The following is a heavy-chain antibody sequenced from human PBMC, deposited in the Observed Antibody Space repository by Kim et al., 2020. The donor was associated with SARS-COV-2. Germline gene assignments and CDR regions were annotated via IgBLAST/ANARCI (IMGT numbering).Heavy chain of an antibody. V-gene: IGHV3-73*01. CDR1: GFTFSGSA. CDR3: TTRGGSSSSWGMDV. J-gene: IGHJ6*02. Sequence: GGSLRLSCAASGFTFSGSAMHRVRQASGKGLEWVGRIRSKANSYATAYAALVKGRFTISRDDSKNTAYLQMNSLKTEDTAVYYCTTRGGSSSSWGMDVWGQGTTVTVSS. D-gene: IGHD6-6*01. CDR2: IRSKANSYAT.